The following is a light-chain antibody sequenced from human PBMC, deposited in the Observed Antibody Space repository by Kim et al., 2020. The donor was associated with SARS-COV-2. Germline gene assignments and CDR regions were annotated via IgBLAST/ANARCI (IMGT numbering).Light chain of an antibody. CDR1: NSGSKS. CDR2: YDS. CDR3: QVWDSTSDHPV. Sequence: APGKTDRITGGGNNSGSKSVHWYQQKPGQAPVLVMFYDSDRPSGIPERFSGSNSGNTATLTISRVEAGDEANYYCQVWDSTSDHPVFGGGTQLTVL. V-gene: IGLV3-21*04. J-gene: IGLJ3*02.